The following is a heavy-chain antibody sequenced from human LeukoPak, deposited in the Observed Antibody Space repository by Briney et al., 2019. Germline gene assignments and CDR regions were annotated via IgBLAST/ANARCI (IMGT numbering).Heavy chain of an antibody. V-gene: IGHV3-30*18. CDR3: AKDLNPYSPHAFDI. CDR2: ISYDGSNK. Sequence: QAGGSLRLSCAASGFTFSSYGMHWVRQAPGKGLEWVAVISYDGSNKYYADSVKGRFTISRDNSKNTLYLQMNSLRAEDTAVYYCAKDLNPYSPHAFDIWGQGTMVTVSS. CDR1: GFTFSSYG. D-gene: IGHD1-14*01. J-gene: IGHJ3*02.